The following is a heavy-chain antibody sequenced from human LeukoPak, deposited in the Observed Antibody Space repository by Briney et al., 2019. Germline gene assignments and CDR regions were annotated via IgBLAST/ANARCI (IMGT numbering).Heavy chain of an antibody. J-gene: IGHJ4*02. CDR2: IYYSGIT. Sequence: PSETLSLTCTVSGDSISDSYYWGWGRQPPRKGLEWSGNIYYSGITYYNPSLKSRVTMYIDTSKNQFSLKLSSVTAADTAMYYCAKSNGYGLIDYWGQGTLVTVSS. CDR1: GDSISDSYY. CDR3: AKSNGYGLIDY. V-gene: IGHV4-39*01. D-gene: IGHD5-12*01.